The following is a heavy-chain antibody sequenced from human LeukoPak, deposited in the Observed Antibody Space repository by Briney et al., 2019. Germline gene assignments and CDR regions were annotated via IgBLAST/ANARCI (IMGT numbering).Heavy chain of an antibody. CDR2: INHSGST. CDR1: GGSFSGYY. Sequence: SSETLSLTCAVYGGSFSGYYWSWIRQPPGKGLEWIGEINHSGSTNYNPSLKSRVTISVDTFKNQFSLKLSSVTAADTAVYYCARVSTGTDAFDIWGQGTMVTVSS. V-gene: IGHV4-34*01. J-gene: IGHJ3*02. CDR3: ARVSTGTDAFDI. D-gene: IGHD2/OR15-2a*01.